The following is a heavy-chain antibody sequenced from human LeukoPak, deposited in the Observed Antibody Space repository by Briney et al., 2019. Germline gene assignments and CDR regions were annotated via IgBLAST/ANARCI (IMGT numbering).Heavy chain of an antibody. J-gene: IGHJ4*02. Sequence: SETLSLTCTVSGGSISSYYWSWIRQPAGKGLEWIGRIYTSGSTYYNPSLKSRVTISVDRSKNQFSLKLSSVTAADTAVYYCARDRYYGDYSLDYWGQGTLVTVSS. CDR3: ARDRYYGDYSLDY. CDR2: IYTSGST. V-gene: IGHV4-4*07. D-gene: IGHD4-17*01. CDR1: GGSISSYY.